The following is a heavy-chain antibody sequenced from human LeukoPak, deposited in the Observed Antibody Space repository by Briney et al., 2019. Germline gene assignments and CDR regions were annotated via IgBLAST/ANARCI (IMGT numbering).Heavy chain of an antibody. CDR1: GFTFSSYA. D-gene: IGHD2-15*01. CDR2: ISGSGGST. CDR3: AKDRIGLYYFDY. J-gene: IGHJ4*02. V-gene: IGHV3-23*01. Sequence: GGSLRLSCAASGFTFSSYAMSWVRQAPGKGLEWVSAISGSGGSTYYADSVKGRFAISRDNSKNTLYLQMNSLRAEDTAVYYCAKDRIGLYYFDYWGQGTLVTVSS.